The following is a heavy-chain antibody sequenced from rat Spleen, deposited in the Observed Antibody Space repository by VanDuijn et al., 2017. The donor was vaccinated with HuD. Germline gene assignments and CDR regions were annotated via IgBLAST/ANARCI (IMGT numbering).Heavy chain of an antibody. CDR2: INNNGGTT. Sequence: EVQLVESGGGLVQPGRSMRLSCVASGFTFSGFPMAWVRQAPAKGLEWVATINNNGGTTYYRDSVKGRFTISRDNARSTLYLQMDSLRSEDTAVYYCARLGARDFDYWGQGVMVTVSS. J-gene: IGHJ2*01. CDR1: GFTFSGFP. V-gene: IGHV5-46*01. D-gene: IGHD3-2*01. CDR3: ARLGARDFDY.